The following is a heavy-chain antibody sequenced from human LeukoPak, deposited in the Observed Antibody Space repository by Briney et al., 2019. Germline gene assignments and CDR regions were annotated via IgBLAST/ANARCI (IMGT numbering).Heavy chain of an antibody. CDR2: MNPNSGNT. CDR3: ARGTPAVTFGGIIVTSWFYFDY. CDR1: GYTFTSYD. V-gene: IGHV1-8*01. J-gene: IGHJ4*02. D-gene: IGHD3-16*02. Sequence: ASVKVSCKASGYTFTSYDINWVRQATGQGLEWMGWMNPNSGNTGYAQKFQGRVTMTRNTSISTAYMELSSLRSEDTAVYFCARGTPAVTFGGIIVTSWFYFDYWGQGTLVTVSS.